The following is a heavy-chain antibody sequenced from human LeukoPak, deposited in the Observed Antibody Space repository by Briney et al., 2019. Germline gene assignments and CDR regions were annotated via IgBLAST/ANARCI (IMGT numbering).Heavy chain of an antibody. V-gene: IGHV3-21*01. D-gene: IGHD6-19*01. CDR2: ISSTSAYI. Sequence: GGSLRLSCAASGFALNAYSLTWVRQAPGKGLEWVSSISSTSAYIHYAESVKGRFTISRDNIDNVVYLQMNSLRVEDTAVYFCARVAVAGPTGWFDSRGQGTLVVVSS. CDR3: ARVAVAGPTGWFDS. CDR1: GFALNAYS. J-gene: IGHJ5*01.